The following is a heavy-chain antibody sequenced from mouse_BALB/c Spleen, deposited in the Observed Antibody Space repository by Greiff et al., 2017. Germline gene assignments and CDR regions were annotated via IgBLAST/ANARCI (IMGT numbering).Heavy chain of an antibody. CDR1: GYTFTDYE. CDR2: IDPETGGT. Sequence: VQLQQSGAELVRPGASVTLSCKASGYTFTDYEMHWVKQTPVHGLEWIGAIDPETGGTAYNQKFKGKATLTADKSSSTAYMELRSLTSEDSAVYYCTIFDYGDWFAYWGQGTLVTVSA. J-gene: IGHJ3*01. V-gene: IGHV1-15*01. CDR3: TIFDYGDWFAY. D-gene: IGHD2-4*01.